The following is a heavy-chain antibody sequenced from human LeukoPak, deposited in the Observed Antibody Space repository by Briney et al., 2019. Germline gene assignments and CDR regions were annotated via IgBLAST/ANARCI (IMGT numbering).Heavy chain of an antibody. Sequence: GGSLRLSCAASGFTFSSYSMNCVRQAPGKGLEWVSSISSSSSYIYYADSVKGRFTISRDNSKNSLYLQMNSLRAEDTAVYYCAPRKRDYGAYPHYAFDIWGQGTMVTVSS. D-gene: IGHD4-17*01. V-gene: IGHV3-21*03. CDR3: APRKRDYGAYPHYAFDI. CDR1: GFTFSSYS. J-gene: IGHJ3*02. CDR2: ISSSSSYI.